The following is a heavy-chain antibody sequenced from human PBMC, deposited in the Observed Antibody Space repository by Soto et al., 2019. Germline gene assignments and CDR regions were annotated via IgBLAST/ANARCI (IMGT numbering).Heavy chain of an antibody. CDR3: ASSYGSGYRAFDY. J-gene: IGHJ4*02. Sequence: QVQLVQSGAEVKRPGSSVKVSCKASGDTFTFYSINWVRQAPGLGLEWMGRINPILSMSNYAQRFQGRVTXSXDKXTSTAYMELSSLRSEDTAIYYCASSYGSGYRAFDYWGQGALVTVSS. V-gene: IGHV1-69*02. CDR2: INPILSMS. D-gene: IGHD3-10*01. CDR1: GDTFTFYS.